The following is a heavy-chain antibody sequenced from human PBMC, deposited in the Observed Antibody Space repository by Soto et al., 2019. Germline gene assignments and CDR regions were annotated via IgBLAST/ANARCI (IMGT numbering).Heavy chain of an antibody. V-gene: IGHV4-31*03. Sequence: QVQLQESGPGLVKPSQTLSLTCTVSGGSISSGGYYWSWIRQHPGKGLEWIGYIYYSGSTYYNPSLKSRVTISVDPSKNQFSLKLSSVTAADTAVYYCARLAYYDSSEYYFDYWGQGTLVTVSS. J-gene: IGHJ4*02. CDR1: GGSISSGGYY. CDR2: IYYSGST. CDR3: ARLAYYDSSEYYFDY. D-gene: IGHD3-22*01.